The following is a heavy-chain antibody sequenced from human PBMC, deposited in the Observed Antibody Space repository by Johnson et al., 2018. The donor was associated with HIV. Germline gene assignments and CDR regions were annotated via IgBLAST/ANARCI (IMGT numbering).Heavy chain of an antibody. CDR3: ARDSRYNNYGGGSVGAFDI. CDR1: GFTVSDNY. Sequence: MQLVESGGGLIQPGGSLRLSCVGSGFTVSDNYMSWVRQAPGKGLEWISIIYSGGTSYYADSVRGRFTISRDDSKNTLFLQMNSLRAEDTALYYCARDSRYNNYGGGSVGAFDIWGQGTTVTVSS. D-gene: IGHD4-11*01. V-gene: IGHV3-53*01. J-gene: IGHJ3*02. CDR2: IYSGGTS.